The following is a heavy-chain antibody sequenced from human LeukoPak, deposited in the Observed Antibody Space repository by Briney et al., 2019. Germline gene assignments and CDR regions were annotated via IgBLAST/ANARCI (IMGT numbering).Heavy chain of an antibody. Sequence: PSQTLSLTCTVSGGSISSGSYYWSWIRQPAGKGLEWIGRIYTSGSTNYNPSLKSRVTISVDTSKNQFSLKLSSVTAADTAVYYCARANYYDSSGYYFRGDYYYYGMDVWGQGTTVTVSS. V-gene: IGHV4-61*02. CDR2: IYTSGST. J-gene: IGHJ6*02. CDR3: ARANYYDSSGYYFRGDYYYYGMDV. CDR1: GGSISSGSYY. D-gene: IGHD3-22*01.